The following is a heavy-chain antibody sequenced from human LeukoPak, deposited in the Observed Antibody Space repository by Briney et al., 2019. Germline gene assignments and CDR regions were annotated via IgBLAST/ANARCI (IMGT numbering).Heavy chain of an antibody. Sequence: PSETLSLTCTVSGGSISSHYWSWIRQPPGKGLEWIGSIYYSGSTYYNPSLKSRVTISVDTSKNQFSLKLSSVTAADPAVYYCARDQPAIYDFWSGYYLGGGGRRHYYYMDVWAKGPRSPSP. D-gene: IGHD3-3*01. CDR2: IYYSGST. CDR3: ARDQPAIYDFWSGYYLGGGGRRHYYYMDV. V-gene: IGHV4-59*11. CDR1: GGSISSHY. J-gene: IGHJ6*03.